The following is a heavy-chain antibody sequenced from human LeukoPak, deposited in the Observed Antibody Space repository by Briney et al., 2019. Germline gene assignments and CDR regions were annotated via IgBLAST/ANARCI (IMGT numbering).Heavy chain of an antibody. Sequence: GTSVKVSCKASGYTFTTYDINWVRQATGQGLEWMGWMNPNSGNTGYAQKFQGRVTMTRNTSMSTAYMELSSLRSEDTAVYYCARANYYGSGKKDLDYWGQGTLVTVSS. CDR1: GYTFTTYD. J-gene: IGHJ4*02. CDR3: ARANYYGSGKKDLDY. V-gene: IGHV1-8*01. D-gene: IGHD3-10*01. CDR2: MNPNSGNT.